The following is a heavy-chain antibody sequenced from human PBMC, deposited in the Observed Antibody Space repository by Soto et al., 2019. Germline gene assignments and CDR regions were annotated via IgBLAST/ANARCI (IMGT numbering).Heavy chain of an antibody. CDR3: ARRGFMGATTIDY. CDR2: IYHSGST. J-gene: IGHJ4*02. CDR1: GGSISSGGYS. V-gene: IGHV4-30-2*01. D-gene: IGHD1-26*01. Sequence: PSETLSLTCAVSGGSISSGGYSCNWIRQPPGKGLEWIGYIYHSGSTYYNPSLKSRVSISVDRSKNQFSLKLSSVTAADTAVYYCARRGFMGATTIDYWGQGTLVTVSS.